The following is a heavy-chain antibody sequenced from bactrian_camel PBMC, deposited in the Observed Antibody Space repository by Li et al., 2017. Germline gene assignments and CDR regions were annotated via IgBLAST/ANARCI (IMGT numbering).Heavy chain of an antibody. CDR3: SMAGAAY. CDR2: INSDGNT. Sequence: HVQLVESGGDSVRTGGSLRLSCAASGYTCSSYRMGWFRQAPGKEREGVAGINSDGNTRLADPVKGRFTISRDRAKTTVYLQMSNLKPEDSGMYYCSMAGAAYWGQGTQVTVS. CDR1: GYTCSSYR. D-gene: IGHD1*01. V-gene: IGHV3S53*01. J-gene: IGHJ4*01.